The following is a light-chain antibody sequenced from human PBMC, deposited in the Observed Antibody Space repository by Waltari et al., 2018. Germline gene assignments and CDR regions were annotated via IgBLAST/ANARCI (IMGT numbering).Light chain of an antibody. CDR2: KAS. CDR1: QSIVVW. Sequence: DIQATQSPSTLSASVGDRVPITCQASQSIVVWLAWYQQKPGKAPRLLIYKASYLESGVPSRFSGSGSGTAFTLTISSLQADDFATYYCLQYNSYPWTFGQGTKVEIK. CDR3: LQYNSYPWT. V-gene: IGKV1-5*03. J-gene: IGKJ1*01.